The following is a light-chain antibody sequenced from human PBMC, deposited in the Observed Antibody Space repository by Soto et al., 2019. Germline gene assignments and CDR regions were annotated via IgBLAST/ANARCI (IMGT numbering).Light chain of an antibody. CDR3: QQYDNLLIT. CDR1: QYISNY. V-gene: IGKV1-33*01. Sequence: DIQMTQYPSSLSASVGDRVTITCQASQYISNYLNWYQQQPGEAPKLLIYDASTLETGGASRFSGSGSGTDCTFTISSLQPEDIATYYCQQYDNLLITFGRGARTEIK. J-gene: IGKJ5*01. CDR2: DAS.